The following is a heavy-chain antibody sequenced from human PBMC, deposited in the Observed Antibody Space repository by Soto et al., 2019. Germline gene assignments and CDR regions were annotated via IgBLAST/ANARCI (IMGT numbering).Heavy chain of an antibody. V-gene: IGHV1-8*01. CDR3: ARGIKYGAYARWFDP. CDR2: MNPNSGNT. D-gene: IGHD4-17*01. CDR1: GYTFTSYD. Sequence: QVQLVQSGAEVKKPGASVKVSCKASGYTFTSYDINWVRQATGQGLEYLGWMNPNSGNTAYVQKFQGRVTMTWDTSITSAYRELSSLRSEDTAVYFCARGIKYGAYARWFDPWGHGTLVTVSS. J-gene: IGHJ5*02.